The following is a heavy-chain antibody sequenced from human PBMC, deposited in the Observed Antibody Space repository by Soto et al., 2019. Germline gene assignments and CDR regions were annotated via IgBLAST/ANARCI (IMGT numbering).Heavy chain of an antibody. Sequence: EVQLVESGGGLVQPGGSLRLSCAASGFTFSAYDMHWVRQATGKGLEWVAAIGTQHDTYYPDSVKGRFTISRENAKNSLYLQMRSLAAGDTAVYYCARQASYWHGGGGWFDPWGQGTLVTVSS. CDR2: IGTQHDT. V-gene: IGHV3-13*01. D-gene: IGHD2-8*02. CDR3: ARQASYWHGGGGWFDP. CDR1: GFTFSAYD. J-gene: IGHJ5*02.